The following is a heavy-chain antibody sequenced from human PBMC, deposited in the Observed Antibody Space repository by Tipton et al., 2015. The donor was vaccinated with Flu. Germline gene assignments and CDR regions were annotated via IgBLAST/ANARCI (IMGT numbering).Heavy chain of an antibody. CDR1: GYSISSGYY. CDR3: ARDRWEYARGFDS. D-gene: IGHD2-2*01. CDR2: IYHSGTT. Sequence: GLVKPSETLSLTCAVSGYSISSGYYWGWIRQPPGKGLEWIGSIYHSGTTYYNPSLKSRVTISVDTSRNHFSLKLTSVTAADTAVYYCARDRWEYARGFDSWGQGTLVTVSP. J-gene: IGHJ4*02. V-gene: IGHV4-38-2*01.